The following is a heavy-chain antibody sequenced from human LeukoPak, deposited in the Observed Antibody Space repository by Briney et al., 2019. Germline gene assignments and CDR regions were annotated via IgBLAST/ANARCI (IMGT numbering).Heavy chain of an antibody. V-gene: IGHV1-2*02. CDR3: ARSPKVLYARKDY. Sequence: ASVKVSCKASGYTFTDYYIHWVRQAPGQGLEWMGWINPNSGGTNYAQKFQGRVTMTRDTSISTAYMELSRLRSDDTAVYYCARSPKVLYARKDYWGQGTLVTVSS. D-gene: IGHD2/OR15-2a*01. CDR1: GYTFTDYY. CDR2: INPNSGGT. J-gene: IGHJ4*02.